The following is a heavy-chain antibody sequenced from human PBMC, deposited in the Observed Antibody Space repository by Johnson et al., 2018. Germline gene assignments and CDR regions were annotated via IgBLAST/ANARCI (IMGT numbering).Heavy chain of an antibody. V-gene: IGHV3-66*02. CDR3: ARGGSSGWFTGVFDV. J-gene: IGHJ3*01. CDR1: GFIISNKY. CDR2: IYSGGSR. D-gene: IGHD6-19*01. Sequence: VQLVQSGGGLVQPGGSLRLSCAASGFIISNKYMTWVRQAPGKGLEWVSIIYSGGSRYYADSVKGRFTISTDTSNNTVYLQMNSLKFEDTALYYCARGGSSGWFTGVFDVWGQGTMVTVAS.